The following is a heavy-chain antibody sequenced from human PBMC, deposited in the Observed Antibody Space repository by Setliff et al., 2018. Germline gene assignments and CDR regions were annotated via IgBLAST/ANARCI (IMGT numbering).Heavy chain of an antibody. V-gene: IGHV3-23*01. CDR3: VRDSPYCVNGVCRGY. D-gene: IGHD2-21*01. J-gene: IGHJ4*02. CDR1: GFAFTSYD. CDR2: INNGGVSA. Sequence: GGSLRLSCVTSGFAFTSYDMTWVRQAPGKGLEWVASINNGGVSADYTDSVKGRFTISRDNAKNSLYLQMNNLRAEDTAVYYCVRDSPYCVNGVCRGYWGQGTQVTVSS.